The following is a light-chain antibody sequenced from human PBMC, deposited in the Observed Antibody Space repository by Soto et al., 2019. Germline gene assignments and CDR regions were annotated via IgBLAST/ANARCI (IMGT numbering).Light chain of an antibody. V-gene: IGKV3-15*01. CDR3: QQRSNWPST. CDR2: RTS. CDR1: QSISSN. Sequence: EIVMTQSPATQSVSPGERATLSCRASQSISSNLAWYQQKPGQAPRLLMFRTSSRATGFPARFSGSGSGTEFNLTISSLQSEDFAVYYCQQRSNWPSTFGQGTRLEIK. J-gene: IGKJ5*01.